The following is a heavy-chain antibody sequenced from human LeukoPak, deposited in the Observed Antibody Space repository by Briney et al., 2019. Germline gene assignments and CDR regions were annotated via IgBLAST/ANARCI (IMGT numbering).Heavy chain of an antibody. CDR2: IYPGDSDT. V-gene: IGHV5-51*01. D-gene: IGHD3-16*01. CDR1: GFTFTNYW. CDR3: ARVSMMIDDTFDI. J-gene: IGHJ3*02. Sequence: GESLKISCKGSGFTFTNYWIGWVRQMPGKVLECMGIIYPGDSDTRYSPSFQGQVTISADKSISTAFLHWSSLKASDTAMYYCARVSMMIDDTFDIWGQGTMVTVSS.